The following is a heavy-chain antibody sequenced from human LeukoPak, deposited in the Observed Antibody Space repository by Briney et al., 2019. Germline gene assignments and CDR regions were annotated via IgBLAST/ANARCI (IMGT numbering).Heavy chain of an antibody. Sequence: KPSETLSLTCAVYAGSFSGYYWSWVRQPPGKGLEWIGEINHSGNTNYNPSLKSRVTISVGTSKNQFSLKLSSVTAADTAVYYCARDRGYYAMDVWGQGTTVTVSS. J-gene: IGHJ6*02. V-gene: IGHV4-34*01. CDR2: INHSGNT. CDR3: ARDRGYYAMDV. CDR1: AGSFSGYY.